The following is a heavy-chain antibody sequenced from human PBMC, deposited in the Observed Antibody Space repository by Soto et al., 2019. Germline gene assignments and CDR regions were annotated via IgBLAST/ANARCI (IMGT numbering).Heavy chain of an antibody. V-gene: IGHV4-31*03. J-gene: IGHJ4*02. CDR3: AREEVTTANYFDY. Sequence: QVQLQESGPGLVKPSQTLSLTCTVSGASISGAGYYWTWIRQHPGKGLEWIGYIYYTGSPSYNPSLQSRVTISPDRSKNQFTLNLSSVTAADTAVYYCAREEVTTANYFDYWGQGTLVTVSS. D-gene: IGHD4-17*01. CDR1: GASISGAGYY. CDR2: IYYTGSP.